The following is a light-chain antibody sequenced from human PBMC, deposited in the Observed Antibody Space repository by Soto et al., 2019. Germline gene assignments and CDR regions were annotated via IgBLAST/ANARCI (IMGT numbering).Light chain of an antibody. CDR1: SSDVGNYNY. Sequence: QSVLTQPPSASGSPGQSVTISCTGTSSDVGNYNYVSWYQQHPGKAPKLMIYEVSKRPSGVPDRFSGSKSGNTASLTVSGHQVEDEAVYNCSSYAGSNNFVFGTGPKLTVL. J-gene: IGLJ1*01. V-gene: IGLV2-8*01. CDR3: SSYAGSNNFV. CDR2: EVS.